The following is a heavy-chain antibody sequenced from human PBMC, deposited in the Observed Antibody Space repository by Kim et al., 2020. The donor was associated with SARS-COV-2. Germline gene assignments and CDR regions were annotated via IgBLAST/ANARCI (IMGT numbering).Heavy chain of an antibody. V-gene: IGHV4-30-2*01. D-gene: IGHD6-13*01. J-gene: IGHJ4*02. CDR1: GGSISSGGYS. CDR2: IYHSGST. CDR3: ARSRGGYSSSWYRVDY. Sequence: SETLSLTCAVSGGSISSGGYSWSWIRQPPGKGLEWIGYIYHSGSTYYNPSLKSRVTISVDRSKNQFSLKLSSVTAADTAVYYCARSRGGYSSSWYRVDYWGQGTLVTVSS.